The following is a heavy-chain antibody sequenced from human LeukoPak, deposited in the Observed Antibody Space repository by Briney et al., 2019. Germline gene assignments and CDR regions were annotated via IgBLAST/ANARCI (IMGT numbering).Heavy chain of an antibody. J-gene: IGHJ6*02. D-gene: IGHD2-15*01. V-gene: IGHV4-39*07. CDR2: IYYDGST. CDR3: ARDCGGSCYSYYYYGMDV. Sequence: SETLSLTCTVSGGSITITNYYWGWIRQPPGKGLEWAGNIYYDGSTYYNPSLKSRVTISVDTSKNQFSLKLSSVTAADTAVYYCARDCGGSCYSYYYYGMDVWGQGTTVTVSS. CDR1: GGSITITNYY.